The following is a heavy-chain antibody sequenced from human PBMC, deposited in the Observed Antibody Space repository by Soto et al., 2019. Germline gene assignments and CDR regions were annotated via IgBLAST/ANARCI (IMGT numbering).Heavy chain of an antibody. CDR3: ARDRSIDFWSGYWNYAFDI. V-gene: IGHV1-18*04. D-gene: IGHD3-3*01. J-gene: IGHJ3*02. CDR1: GYTFTSYG. CDR2: ISAYNGNT. Sequence: ASVKVSCKASGYTFTSYGISWVRQAPGQGLEWVGWISAYNGNTNYAQKLQGRVTMTTDTSTSTAYMELRSLRYDDTAVYYCARDRSIDFWSGYWNYAFDIWGQGTMVTVSS.